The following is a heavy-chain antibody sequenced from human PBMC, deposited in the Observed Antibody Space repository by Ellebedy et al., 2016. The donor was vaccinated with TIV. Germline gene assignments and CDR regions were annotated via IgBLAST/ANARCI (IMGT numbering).Heavy chain of an antibody. V-gene: IGHV3-66*01. Sequence: GGSLRLSCAASELTVSSNYMTWVRQAPGKGLEWVSTIAIDSSTYYADSVKGRFTISRDNSKNTLYLQMNSLRAEDTAVYYCARETYNDVDLKLWGIFDIWGQGTMVTVSS. CDR1: ELTVSSNY. CDR2: IAIDSST. CDR3: ARETYNDVDLKLWGIFDI. J-gene: IGHJ3*02. D-gene: IGHD3-10*01.